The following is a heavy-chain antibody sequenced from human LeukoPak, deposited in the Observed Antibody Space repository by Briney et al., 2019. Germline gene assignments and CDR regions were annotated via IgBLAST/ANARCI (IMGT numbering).Heavy chain of an antibody. CDR1: GFSFSSYA. V-gene: IGHV3-23*01. CDR3: AKVDSSGWYPDDAFDV. J-gene: IGHJ3*01. CDR2: ISVSGADI. D-gene: IGHD6-19*01. Sequence: PGGSLRLSCAASGFSFSSYAMSWVRQAPGKGLEWVSSISVSGADIYYADSVKGRFTTSRDKYKNTLYLQMTSLRAEDTAVYYCAKVDSSGWYPDDAFDVWGQGTTVTVS.